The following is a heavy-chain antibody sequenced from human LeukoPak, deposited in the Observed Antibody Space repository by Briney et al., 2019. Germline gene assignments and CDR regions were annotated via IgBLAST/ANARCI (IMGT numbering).Heavy chain of an antibody. J-gene: IGHJ6*03. CDR2: IIPIYGTA. CDR1: GGTFSSYA. CDR3: ARGRGEKYYDILTGYSPNYYYMDV. Sequence: GASVKVSCKASGGTFSSYAISWVRQAPGQGLEWMGGIIPIYGTANYAQKFQGRVTITADKSTSTAYMELSSLRSEDTAVYYCARGRGEKYYDILTGYSPNYYYMDVWGKGTTVTISS. V-gene: IGHV1-69*06. D-gene: IGHD3-9*01.